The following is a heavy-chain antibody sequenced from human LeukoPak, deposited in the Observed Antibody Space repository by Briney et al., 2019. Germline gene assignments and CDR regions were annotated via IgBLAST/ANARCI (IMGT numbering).Heavy chain of an antibody. CDR1: GFTFTSYA. CDR3: AKVRDTRDWYKDAFDI. CDR2: ITGTGGST. Sequence: RSGGSLRLSCAASGFTFTSYAMSWVRQAPGKGLEWVSAITGTGGSTYYAASVKGRFTVSRDNSKNTLYLQMSSLRAEDTAMYYCAKVRDTRDWYKDAFDIWGQGTRVTVSS. J-gene: IGHJ3*02. V-gene: IGHV3-23*01. D-gene: IGHD6-19*01.